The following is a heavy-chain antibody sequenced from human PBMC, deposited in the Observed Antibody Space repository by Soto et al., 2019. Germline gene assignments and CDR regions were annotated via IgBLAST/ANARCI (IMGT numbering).Heavy chain of an antibody. Sequence: ESGGDLVEPGGSLRLSCAASGFTFNNAWMSRVRQAPGKGLEWVGRIKSRTDGGTADYAAPVKGTFTISREDSKNTLFQQMNSLKTQDTAMYYCTTNRYNWGQGTLVIVSS. CDR1: GFTFNNAW. CDR2: IKSRTDGGTA. CDR3: TTNRYN. V-gene: IGHV3-15*01. D-gene: IGHD1-1*01. J-gene: IGHJ4*02.